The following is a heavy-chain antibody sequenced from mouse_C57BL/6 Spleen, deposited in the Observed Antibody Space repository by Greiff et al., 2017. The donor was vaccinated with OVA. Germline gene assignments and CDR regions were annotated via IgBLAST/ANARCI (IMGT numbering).Heavy chain of an antibody. CDR3: AREGGTLAMDY. CDR2: INYDGSST. CDR1: GFTFSDYY. V-gene: IGHV5-16*01. D-gene: IGHD3-3*01. J-gene: IGHJ4*01. Sequence: DVKLVESEGGLVQPGSSMKLSCTASGFTFSDYYMAWVRQVPEKGLEWVANINYDGSSTYYLDSLKSRFIISRDNAKNILYLQMSSLKSEDTATYYCAREGGTLAMDYWGQGTSVTVSS.